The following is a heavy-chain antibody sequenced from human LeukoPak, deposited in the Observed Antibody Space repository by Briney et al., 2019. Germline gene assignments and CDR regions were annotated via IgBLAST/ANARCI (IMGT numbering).Heavy chain of an antibody. J-gene: IGHJ4*02. CDR2: ISSGGTYI. CDR3: AGDMADGNTDVFDY. D-gene: IGHD5-24*01. V-gene: IGHV3-21*01. CDR1: GFTFSSYS. Sequence: GGSLRLSCAASGFTFSSYSMNWVRQAPGKGLEWVSSISSGGTYIYFADSVKGRFTISRDNAKNSLYLQMNSLRAEDTAVYYCAGDMADGNTDVFDYWGQGTLVTVSS.